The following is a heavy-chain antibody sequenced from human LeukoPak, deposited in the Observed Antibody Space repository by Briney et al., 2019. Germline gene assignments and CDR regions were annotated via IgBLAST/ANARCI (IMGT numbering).Heavy chain of an antibody. D-gene: IGHD3-3*01. Sequence: PSETLSLTCTVSGGSISSGGYYWSWIRQHPGKGLEWIGYIYYSGSTYYNPSLKSRVTISVDTSKNQFSLKLSSVTAADTAVYYCARAHYDFWSGYYTPNWFDPWGQGTLVTVSS. CDR2: IYYSGST. CDR1: GGSISSGGYY. J-gene: IGHJ5*02. V-gene: IGHV4-30-4*08. CDR3: ARAHYDFWSGYYTPNWFDP.